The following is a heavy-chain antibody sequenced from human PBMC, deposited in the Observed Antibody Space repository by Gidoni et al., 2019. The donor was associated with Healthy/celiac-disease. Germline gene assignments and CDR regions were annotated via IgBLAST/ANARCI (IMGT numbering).Heavy chain of an antibody. CDR2: INPNSGGT. J-gene: IGHJ4*02. D-gene: IGHD3-3*01. CDR1: GYTFTGYY. Sequence: QVQLVQSGPEVKKPGASVKVSCKASGYTFTGYYMHWVRQAPGQGLEWMGWINPNSGGTNYAQKFQGRVTMTRDTSISTAYMELSRLRSDDTAVYYCARDGGSLIFWIGYYDYWGQGTLVTVSS. V-gene: IGHV1-2*02. CDR3: ARDGGSLIFWIGYYDY.